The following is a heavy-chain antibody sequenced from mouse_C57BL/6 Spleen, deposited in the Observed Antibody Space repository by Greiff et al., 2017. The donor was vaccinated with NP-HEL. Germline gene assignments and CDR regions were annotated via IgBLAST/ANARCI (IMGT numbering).Heavy chain of an antibody. D-gene: IGHD1-1*01. CDR1: GYTFTSYW. Sequence: QVQLQQPGAELVKPGASVKLSCKASGYTFTSYWMQWVKQRPGQGLEWIGEIDPSDSYTNYNQKFKGKATLTVDTSSSTAYMQLSSLTSEDSAVYYCARWDDGSLDYWGKGTTLTVSS. J-gene: IGHJ2*01. V-gene: IGHV1-50*01. CDR2: IDPSDSYT. CDR3: ARWDDGSLDY.